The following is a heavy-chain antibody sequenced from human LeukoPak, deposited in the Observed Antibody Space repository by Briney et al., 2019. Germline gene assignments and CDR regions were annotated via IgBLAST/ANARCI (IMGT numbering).Heavy chain of an antibody. Sequence: GASVKVSCKASGGTFSSYAISWVRQAPGQGLEWMGGFIPIFGTANYAQKFQGRVTITTDESTSTAYMELSSLRSEDTAVYYCARPRLNWNYVAWFDPWGQGTLVTVSS. CDR2: FIPIFGTA. D-gene: IGHD1-7*01. CDR3: ARPRLNWNYVAWFDP. J-gene: IGHJ5*02. CDR1: GGTFSSYA. V-gene: IGHV1-69*05.